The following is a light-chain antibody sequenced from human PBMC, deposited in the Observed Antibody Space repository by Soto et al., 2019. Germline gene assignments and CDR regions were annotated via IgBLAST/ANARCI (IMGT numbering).Light chain of an antibody. CDR2: VVS. CDR3: SSYTTSSSWV. V-gene: IGLV2-14*01. CDR1: SSDVGGYNY. Sequence: QSVLTQPASVSGSPGQSITISCTGTSSDVGGYNYVSWFQQHPGKAPKLMIYVVSNRPSGISNRFSGPKSGNTASLTISGLQAEDEADYYCSSYTTSSSWVFGGGTKLTVL. J-gene: IGLJ3*02.